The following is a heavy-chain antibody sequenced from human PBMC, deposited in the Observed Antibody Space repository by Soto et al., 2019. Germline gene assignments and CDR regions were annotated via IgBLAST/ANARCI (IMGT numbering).Heavy chain of an antibody. CDR3: SRENWFQDY. Sequence: GGSLRLSCTGSGFPFDDFAINWVRQAPGKGLEWVSGISWNSDDRAYVDSVKGRFTISRDNAKNSVYLQMNSLRAGDTALYYCSRENWFQDYWGQGTLVTVSS. J-gene: IGHJ4*02. V-gene: IGHV3-20*04. D-gene: IGHD3-10*01. CDR2: ISWNSDDR. CDR1: GFPFDDFA.